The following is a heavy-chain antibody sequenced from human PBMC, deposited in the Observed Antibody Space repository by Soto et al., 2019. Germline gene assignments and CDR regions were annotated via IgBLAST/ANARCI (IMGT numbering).Heavy chain of an antibody. V-gene: IGHV3-30*18. J-gene: IGHJ5*02. CDR1: GFTFSSYG. CDR3: AKVFYYYDSSGSGPYLFDP. Sequence: GGSLRLSCAASGFTFSSYGMHWVRQAPGKGLEWVAVISYDGSNKYYADSVKGRFTISRDNSKNTPYLQMNSLRAEDTAVYYCAKVFYYYDSSGSGPYLFDPWGQGTLVTVSS. D-gene: IGHD3-22*01. CDR2: ISYDGSNK.